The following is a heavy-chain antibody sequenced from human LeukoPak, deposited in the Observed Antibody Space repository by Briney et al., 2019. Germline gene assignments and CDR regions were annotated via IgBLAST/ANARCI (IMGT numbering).Heavy chain of an antibody. CDR2: INGGGSTI. Sequence: GGSLRLSCATSGFTFSSDEMNWVRQAPGKGLEWISYINGGGSTIRYADSVRGRFTISRDNAKNSLYLQMNSLRAEDTAVYYCAELGITMIGGVWGKGTTVTISS. J-gene: IGHJ6*04. D-gene: IGHD3-10*02. CDR1: GFTFSSDE. V-gene: IGHV3-48*03. CDR3: AELGITMIGGV.